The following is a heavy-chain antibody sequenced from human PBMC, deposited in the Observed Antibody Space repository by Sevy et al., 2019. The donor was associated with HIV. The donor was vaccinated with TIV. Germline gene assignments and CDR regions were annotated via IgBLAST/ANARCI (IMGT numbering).Heavy chain of an antibody. CDR1: GYTFTSYG. CDR2: ISAYNGNT. D-gene: IGHD1-7*01. V-gene: IGHV1-18*01. J-gene: IGHJ6*02. Sequence: ASVKVSCKASGYTFTSYGISWVRQAPGQGLEWMGWISAYNGNTNYAQKLQGRVTMTTDTSTSTAYMELRSLRSDDTAVYYCASPAGVTGTTSDYYYGMDVWGQGTTVTVSS. CDR3: ASPAGVTGTTSDYYYGMDV.